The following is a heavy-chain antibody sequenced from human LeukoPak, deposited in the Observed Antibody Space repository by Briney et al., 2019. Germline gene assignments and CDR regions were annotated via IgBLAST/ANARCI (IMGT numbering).Heavy chain of an antibody. CDR3: ARSYDSSGYYPRY. CDR1: GYTFTGYY. D-gene: IGHD3-22*01. CDR2: INPNSGGT. V-gene: IGHV1-2*02. Sequence: ASEKVSCKASGYTFTGYYMHWVRQAPGQGLEWMGWINPNSGGTNYAQKFQGRVTMTRDTSISTAYMELSRLRSDDTAVYYCARSYDSSGYYPRYWGQGTLVTVSS. J-gene: IGHJ4*02.